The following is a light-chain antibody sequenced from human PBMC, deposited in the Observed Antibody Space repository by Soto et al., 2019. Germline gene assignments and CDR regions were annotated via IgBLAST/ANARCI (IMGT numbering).Light chain of an antibody. CDR1: QSIFSPY. V-gene: IGKV3-20*01. CDR2: STS. J-gene: IGKJ2*01. Sequence: IVLTQSPATLSLSPGEGATLSCRASQSIFSPYLAWYQQIPGQAPRLLIYSTSTRATGVPDRFSGSGSGTDFTLTSRRLEPGDFAVYYCQHFGNSQYTFGQGTKLEIK. CDR3: QHFGNSQYT.